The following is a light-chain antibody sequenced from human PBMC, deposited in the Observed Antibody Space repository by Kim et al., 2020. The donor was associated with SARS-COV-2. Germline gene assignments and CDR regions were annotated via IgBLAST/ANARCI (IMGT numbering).Light chain of an antibody. CDR2: DAS. J-gene: IGKJ2*01. Sequence: DIQMTQSPSSLSASVGDRVTITCQASQDISNYLNWYQQKPGKAPKLLIYDASNLETGVPSRFSGSGSGTDFIFTISSLQPEDIATYYCQQYDNLPPFGQETKLEI. CDR1: QDISNY. CDR3: QQYDNLPP. V-gene: IGKV1-33*01.